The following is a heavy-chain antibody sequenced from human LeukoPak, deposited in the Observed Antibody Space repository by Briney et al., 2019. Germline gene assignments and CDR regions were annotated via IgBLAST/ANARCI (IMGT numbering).Heavy chain of an antibody. CDR1: RYTFTNYY. J-gene: IGHJ3*02. Sequence: GASVKVSCKASRYTFTNYYMHWVRQAPGQGLAWMGIINPSGGSTSYAQKFQGRVTMTRDTSTSTVYMELSSLRSEDTAVYYCARVAVADAFDIWGQGTMVTVSS. CDR3: ARVAVADAFDI. CDR2: INPSGGST. D-gene: IGHD2-21*01. V-gene: IGHV1-46*01.